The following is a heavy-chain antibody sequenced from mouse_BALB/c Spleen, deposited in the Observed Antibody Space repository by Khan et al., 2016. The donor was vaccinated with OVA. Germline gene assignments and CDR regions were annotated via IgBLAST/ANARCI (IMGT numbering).Heavy chain of an antibody. Sequence: EVQLQQSGPELVRPGASVKISCKTSGYTFTEYILHWVKQSHGKSLEWIGVINPKNGVTSYNQKFKGKATLTVDKSSSTAYMEFRSLTYEDSAVYYCARDAGRKWGQGTSVTVSS. CDR3: ARDAGRK. CDR2: INPKNGVT. V-gene: IGHV1-18*01. CDR1: GYTFTEYI. J-gene: IGHJ4*01. D-gene: IGHD3-3*01.